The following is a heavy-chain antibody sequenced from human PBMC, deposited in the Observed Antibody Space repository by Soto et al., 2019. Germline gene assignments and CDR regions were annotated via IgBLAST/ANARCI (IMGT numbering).Heavy chain of an antibody. CDR2: ITSSGSYV. Sequence: GGSLRLSCVTSGFTFSRNTMNWVRQAPGKGLEWVASITSSGSYVYYADSVKGRFSASRDNTKNSLSLQMDSLRPDDTAIYFCVKDEGIEAMDVWGQGTTVTVSS. J-gene: IGHJ6*02. V-gene: IGHV3-21*01. CDR1: GFTFSRNT. CDR3: VKDEGIEAMDV. D-gene: IGHD3-3*02.